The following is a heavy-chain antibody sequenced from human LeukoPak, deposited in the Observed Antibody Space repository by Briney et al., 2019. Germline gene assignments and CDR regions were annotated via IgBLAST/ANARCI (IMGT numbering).Heavy chain of an antibody. Sequence: GGSLRLSCASSGFTFSSYEMNWVRQAPGKGLEWVSYTSSSGRTIYYADSVKGRFTISRDNAKNSLYLQMNSLRAEDTAVYYCAELGITMIGGVWGKGTTVTISS. D-gene: IGHD3-10*02. CDR2: TSSSGRTI. CDR1: GFTFSSYE. J-gene: IGHJ6*04. V-gene: IGHV3-48*03. CDR3: AELGITMIGGV.